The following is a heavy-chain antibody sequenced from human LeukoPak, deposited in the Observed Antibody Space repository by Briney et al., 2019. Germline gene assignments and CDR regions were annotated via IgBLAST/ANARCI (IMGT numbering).Heavy chain of an antibody. CDR1: GFTSSSYG. V-gene: IGHV3-33*01. CDR2: IWYYGSNK. D-gene: IGHD5-18*01. CDR3: AREKYVDTAMVTSYFDY. J-gene: IGHJ4*02. Sequence: HPGGSLRLSCSASGFTSSSYGMHWVRQAPGKGLEWVAAIWYYGSNKYYADSVKGRFTISRDNSKNTLYLQMDSLRAEDTAVYYCAREKYVDTAMVTSYFDYWGQGTLVTVSS.